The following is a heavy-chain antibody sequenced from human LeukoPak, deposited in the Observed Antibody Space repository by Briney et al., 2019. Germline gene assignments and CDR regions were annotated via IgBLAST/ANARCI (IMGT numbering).Heavy chain of an antibody. CDR2: IIPIFGTA. J-gene: IGHJ4*02. CDR1: GGTFSSYA. Sequence: SVKVSCKASGGTFSSYAISWVRQAPGQGLEWMGGIIPIFGTANYAQKFQGWVTMTRDTSISTAYMELSRLRSDDTAVYYCARDPPGPVRGVFDYWGQGTLVTVSS. CDR3: ARDPPGPVRGVFDY. V-gene: IGHV1-69*05. D-gene: IGHD3-16*01.